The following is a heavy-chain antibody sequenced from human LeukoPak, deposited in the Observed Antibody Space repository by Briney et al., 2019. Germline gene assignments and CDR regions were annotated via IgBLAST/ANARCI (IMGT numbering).Heavy chain of an antibody. Sequence: GGSLRLSCAASGFTFSSYSMNWVRQAPGKGLEWVSSISSSSSYIYYAESVKGRFTISRDNAKNSLYLQMNSLRAEDTAVYYCAKGNDYYDGSGYYGVFDYWGQGTLVTVSS. CDR2: ISSSSSYI. CDR1: GFTFSSYS. V-gene: IGHV3-21*04. D-gene: IGHD3-22*01. CDR3: AKGNDYYDGSGYYGVFDY. J-gene: IGHJ4*02.